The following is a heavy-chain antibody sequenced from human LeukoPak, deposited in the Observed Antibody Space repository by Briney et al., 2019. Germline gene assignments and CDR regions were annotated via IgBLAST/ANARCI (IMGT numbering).Heavy chain of an antibody. CDR3: TKDLSFRGGSYYDSSGYSHFDY. CDR2: ISGDGGST. V-gene: IGHV3-43*02. J-gene: IGHJ4*02. D-gene: IGHD3-22*01. CDR1: GFTFDDYA. Sequence: GGSLRLSCAASGFTFDDYAMHWVRQAPGKGLEWVSLISGDGGSTYYADSVKGRFTISRDNSKNSLYLQMNSLRTEDTALYYCTKDLSFRGGSYYDSSGYSHFDYWGQGTLVTVSS.